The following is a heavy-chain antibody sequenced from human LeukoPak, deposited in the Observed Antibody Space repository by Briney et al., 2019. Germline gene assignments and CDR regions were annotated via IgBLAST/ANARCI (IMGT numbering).Heavy chain of an antibody. D-gene: IGHD6-13*01. J-gene: IGHJ3*02. V-gene: IGHV4-59*01. CDR3: ASRGPGYSSSWRHAFDI. CDR1: GGPSRVEY. Sequence: SETLSLTCTVSGGPSRVEYGTWTRHPQGKGRKGLGDIYYRGSTNYNHSLKSRVTISVDTSKNQFSLKLSSVTAADTAVYYCASRGPGYSSSWRHAFDIWGQGTMVTVSS. CDR2: IYYRGST.